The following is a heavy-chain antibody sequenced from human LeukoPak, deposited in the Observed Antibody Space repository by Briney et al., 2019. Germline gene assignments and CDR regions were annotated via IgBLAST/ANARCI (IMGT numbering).Heavy chain of an antibody. Sequence: GGSLRLSCAASGFTFSSYAMSWVRQAPGKGLEWVSAISGSGGSTYYADSVKGRFTISRDNSKNTLYLQMNSLRAEDTAVYYCASRIGSGSYYPFDCWGQGTLVTVSS. J-gene: IGHJ4*02. CDR3: ASRIGSGSYYPFDC. D-gene: IGHD3-10*01. CDR2: ISGSGGST. V-gene: IGHV3-23*01. CDR1: GFTFSSYA.